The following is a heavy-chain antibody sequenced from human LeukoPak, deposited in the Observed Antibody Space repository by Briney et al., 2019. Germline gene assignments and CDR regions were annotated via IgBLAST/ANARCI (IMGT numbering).Heavy chain of an antibody. J-gene: IGHJ4*02. Sequence: GQSLQISCKGSGYSFTNYWIGWVRPVPGKGLEWMGIIYPGDSDIRYSPSFQGQVTISADKSISTAYLQWSSLKASDTAMYYCARRESSGSIDYWGQGTLVTVSS. CDR3: ARRESSGSIDY. V-gene: IGHV5-51*01. D-gene: IGHD6-25*01. CDR1: GYSFTNYW. CDR2: IYPGDSDI.